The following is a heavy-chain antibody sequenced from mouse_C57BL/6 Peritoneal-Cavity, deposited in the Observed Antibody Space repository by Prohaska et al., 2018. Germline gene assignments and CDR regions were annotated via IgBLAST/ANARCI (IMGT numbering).Heavy chain of an antibody. CDR2: IYPGNSDT. Sequence: EVQLQQSGTVLARPGASVKMSCKTSGYTFTSYWMHWVKQRPGQGLEWIGAIYPGNSDTSYNQKFKGKAKLTAVTSASTAYMELSSLTNEDSAVYYCTRSIYYDYDPLAYWGQGTLVTVSA. V-gene: IGHV1-5*01. D-gene: IGHD2-4*01. CDR3: TRSIYYDYDPLAY. CDR1: GYTFTSYW. J-gene: IGHJ3*01.